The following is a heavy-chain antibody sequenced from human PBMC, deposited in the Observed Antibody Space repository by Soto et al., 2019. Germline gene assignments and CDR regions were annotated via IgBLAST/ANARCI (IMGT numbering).Heavy chain of an antibody. Sequence: LRLSCAASGFTFSSYSMNWVRQAPGKGLEWVSAISSSSSYIYYADSVKGRFTITRDNAKNSLYLQMNSLRAEDTAVYYCAREFPIAAAGTGFNYWGQGTLVTVSS. J-gene: IGHJ4*02. V-gene: IGHV3-21*01. CDR3: AREFPIAAAGTGFNY. CDR2: ISSSSSYI. CDR1: GFTFSSYS. D-gene: IGHD6-13*01.